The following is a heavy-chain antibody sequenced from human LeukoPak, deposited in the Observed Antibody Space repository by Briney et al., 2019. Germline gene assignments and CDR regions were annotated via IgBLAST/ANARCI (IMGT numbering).Heavy chain of an antibody. D-gene: IGHD5-24*01. CDR1: GGSISSGSYY. CDR2: IYYSGST. CDR3: ARGGDGYKNGAFDF. Sequence: SETLPHTCTVSGGSISSGSYYWSWIRQPPGKGLEWIGYIYYSGSTYNNPSLKSRVTISVDTSKNQFSLKLSSMTAAETAVYYCARGGDGYKNGAFDFWGQGTMVTVSS. V-gene: IGHV4-31*03. J-gene: IGHJ3*01.